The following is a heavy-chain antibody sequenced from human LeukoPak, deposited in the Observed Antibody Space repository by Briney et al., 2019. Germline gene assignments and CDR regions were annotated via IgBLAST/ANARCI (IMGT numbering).Heavy chain of an antibody. CDR2: ISYNGNDK. V-gene: IGHV3-30*18. Sequence: PGRSLRLSCAASGFTFSSYGTHWVRQAPGKGLGWVTVISYNGNDKYYADSVKGRFTISRDNSKNTLYLQMNSLRAEDTAVYYCAKEGSPMVATTMDVWGQGTTVTVSS. CDR1: GFTFSSYG. D-gene: IGHD5-12*01. CDR3: AKEGSPMVATTMDV. J-gene: IGHJ6*02.